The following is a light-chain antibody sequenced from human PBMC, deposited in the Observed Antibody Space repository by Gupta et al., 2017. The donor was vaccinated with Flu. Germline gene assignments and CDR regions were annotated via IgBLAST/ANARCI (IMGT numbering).Light chain of an antibody. CDR3: CLLFGGSGHWI. CDR2: HLN. CDR1: GHFES. Sequence: GHFESLSWYHRRPGKAPQLIISHLNQRPAGVSDRLSASKSGHTALLTISGLQFDDEGDYYCCLLFGGSGHWIFGAGTKLTVL. J-gene: IGLJ3*02. V-gene: IGLV2-11*03.